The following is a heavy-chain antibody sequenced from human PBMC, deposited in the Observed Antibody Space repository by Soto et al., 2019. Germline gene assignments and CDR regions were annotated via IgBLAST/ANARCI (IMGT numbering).Heavy chain of an antibody. Sequence: SETMSLTCTVSGGSISRSSYYWGWIRQPPGKGLEWIGSLYYSGSTSYNPSLKSRVTITVDSSKNQFSLKLSSVTAADTAVYYGARLPTDDFWSGYPYFDHWGQGTLVTVSS. CDR2: LYYSGST. V-gene: IGHV4-39*01. J-gene: IGHJ4*02. CDR1: GGSISRSSYY. D-gene: IGHD3-3*01. CDR3: ARLPTDDFWSGYPYFDH.